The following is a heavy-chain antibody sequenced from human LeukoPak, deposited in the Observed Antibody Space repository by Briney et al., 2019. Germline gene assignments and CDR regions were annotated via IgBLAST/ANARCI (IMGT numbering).Heavy chain of an antibody. J-gene: IGHJ4*02. V-gene: IGHV1-46*01. Sequence: ASVKVSCKASGYTFTSYCMHWVRQAPGQGLEWMGIINPSGGSTSYAQKFQGRVTMTRDTSTSTVYMELSSLRSEDTAVYYCASRGWLQGTHGGYYFDYWGQGTLVTVSS. CDR3: ASRGWLQGTHGGYYFDY. CDR2: INPSGGST. D-gene: IGHD5-24*01. CDR1: GYTFTSYC.